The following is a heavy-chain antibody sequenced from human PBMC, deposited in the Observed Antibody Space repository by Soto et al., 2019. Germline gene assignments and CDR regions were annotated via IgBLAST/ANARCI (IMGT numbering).Heavy chain of an antibody. CDR3: ARGGSSSLLRLVDYYYCMGV. Sequence: GGSLRLSCAASGFTVSSNYMSWVRQAPGKGLEWVSDIYSGGSTYYADSVKGRFTISRDNSKNTLYLQMNSLRAEDTAVYYCARGGSSSLLRLVDYYYCMGVCGQVTTVTVSS. CDR1: GFTVSSNY. D-gene: IGHD6-6*01. J-gene: IGHJ6*02. CDR2: IYSGGST. V-gene: IGHV3-53*01.